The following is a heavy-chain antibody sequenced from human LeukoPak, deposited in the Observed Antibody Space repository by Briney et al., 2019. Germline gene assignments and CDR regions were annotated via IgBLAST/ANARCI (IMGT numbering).Heavy chain of an antibody. J-gene: IGHJ5*02. Sequence: SETLSLTCTVSGDSISSGGYYWSWIRQHPGKGLEWIGYIYYSGSTYYNPSLKSRVTISVDTSKNQFSLKLSSVTAADTAVYYCARGVLRYFDWLLRVWFDPWGQGALVTVSS. CDR3: ARGVLRYFDWLLRVWFDP. CDR2: IYYSGST. CDR1: GDSISSGGYY. D-gene: IGHD3-9*01. V-gene: IGHV4-31*03.